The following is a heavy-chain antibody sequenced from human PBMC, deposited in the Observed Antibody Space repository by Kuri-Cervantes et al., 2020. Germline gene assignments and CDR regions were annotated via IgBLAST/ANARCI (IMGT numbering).Heavy chain of an antibody. J-gene: IGHJ4*02. D-gene: IGHD6-13*01. CDR2: IYTSGST. V-gene: IGHV4-61*02. CDR1: GGSISSGNYF. CDR3: ARDPAFRSAGRTNYFDY. Sequence: SETLSLTCTVSGGSISSGNYFWSWIRQPAGKGLEWIGRIYTSGSTNYNPSLKSRVTISVDTSKNQFSLKLSSVTAADTAVYYCARDPAFRSAGRTNYFDYWGQGTLVTVSS.